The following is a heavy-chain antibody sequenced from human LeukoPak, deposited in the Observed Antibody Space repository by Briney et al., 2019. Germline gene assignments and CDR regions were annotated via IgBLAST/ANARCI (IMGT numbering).Heavy chain of an antibody. J-gene: IGHJ3*02. D-gene: IGHD4-17*01. CDR2: IYYSGST. CDR3: ARDRLRPYAFDI. Sequence: SETLSLTCTVSGGSISSYYWSWIRRPPGKGLEWIGYIYYSGSTNYNPSLKSRVTISVDTSKNQFSLRLSSVTAADTAVHYCARDRLRPYAFDIWGQGTMVTVSS. CDR1: GGSISSYY. V-gene: IGHV4-59*01.